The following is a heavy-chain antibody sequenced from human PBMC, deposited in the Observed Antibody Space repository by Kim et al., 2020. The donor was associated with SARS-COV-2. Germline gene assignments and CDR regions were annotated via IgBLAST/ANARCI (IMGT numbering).Heavy chain of an antibody. CDR3: ARQSGYSDTTPIDH. CDR1: GYSFTSYW. D-gene: IGHD3-9*01. J-gene: IGHJ4*02. CDR2: IYPGDSDT. V-gene: IGHV5-51*01. Sequence: GESLKISCKGAGYSFTSYWIAWVRQMPGKGLEWMGIIYPGDSDTRHSPPFQGQVTISADKSITTSYLQWSSLKASDTAMYFCARQSGYSDTTPIDHWGQGNLVTVSA.